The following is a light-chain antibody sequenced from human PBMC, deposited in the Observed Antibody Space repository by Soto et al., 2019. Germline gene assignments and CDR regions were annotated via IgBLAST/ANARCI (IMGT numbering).Light chain of an antibody. V-gene: IGKV1-39*01. CDR2: AAF. CDR1: QSITTY. J-gene: IGKJ4*01. Sequence: DIQMTQSPSYLNASVGDRVTITCRASQSITTYLNWFQQQLGKAPKLLIYAAFSLENGVPSRFSGSGSGTDLTLIISSLQPEDFATYYCQQSYNSPHTFGGGTKVDIK. CDR3: QQSYNSPHT.